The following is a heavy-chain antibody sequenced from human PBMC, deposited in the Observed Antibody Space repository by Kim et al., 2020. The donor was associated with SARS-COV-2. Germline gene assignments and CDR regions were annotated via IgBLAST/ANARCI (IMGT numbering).Heavy chain of an antibody. Sequence: ASVKVSCKASGYTFTSYYMHWVRQAPGQGLEWMGIINPSGGSTSYAQKFQGRVTMTRDTSTSTVYMELSSLRSEDTAVYYCARDRSHYDILTGYYSDDAFDIWGQGTMVTVSS. J-gene: IGHJ3*02. CDR3: ARDRSHYDILTGYYSDDAFDI. D-gene: IGHD3-9*01. CDR2: INPSGGST. V-gene: IGHV1-46*01. CDR1: GYTFTSYY.